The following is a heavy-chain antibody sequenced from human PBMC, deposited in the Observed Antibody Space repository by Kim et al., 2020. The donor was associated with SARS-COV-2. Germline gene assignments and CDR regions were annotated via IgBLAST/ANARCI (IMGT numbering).Heavy chain of an antibody. CDR3: AKDVRDYDILTGYYKGLGAFDI. J-gene: IGHJ3*02. V-gene: IGHV3-30*18. D-gene: IGHD3-9*01. Sequence: GGSLRLSCAASGFTFSSYGMHWVRQAPGKGLEWVAVISYDGSNKYYADSVKGRFTISRDNSKNTLYLQMNSLRAEDTAVYYCAKDVRDYDILTGYYKGLGAFDIWGQGTMVTVSS. CDR2: ISYDGSNK. CDR1: GFTFSSYG.